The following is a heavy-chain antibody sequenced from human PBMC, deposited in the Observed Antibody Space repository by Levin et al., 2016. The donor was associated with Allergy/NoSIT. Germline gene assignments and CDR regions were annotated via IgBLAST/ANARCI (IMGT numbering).Heavy chain of an antibody. CDR3: ARRLLELREDY. V-gene: IGHV3-48*04. Sequence: WIRQPPGKGLEWVAFINSGSSPIYYADSVKGQFTISRDNGKNSLYLQMNSLRAEDTAVYYCARRLLELREDYWGQGTLVTVSS. D-gene: IGHD1-7*01. J-gene: IGHJ4*02. CDR2: INSGSSPI.